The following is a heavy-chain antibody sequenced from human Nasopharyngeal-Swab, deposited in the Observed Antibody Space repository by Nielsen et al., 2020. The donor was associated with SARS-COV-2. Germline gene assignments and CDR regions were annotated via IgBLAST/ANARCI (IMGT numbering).Heavy chain of an antibody. V-gene: IGHV3-21*01. CDR3: ARDGLDYDFWSAYFMDV. CDR2: ISSSSSYI. Sequence: GGSLRLSCAASGFTFTNYNFNWVRQAPGKGLEWVSSISSSSSYIYCADSVKGRFTISRDNAKNSLYLQMNSLRAEDTAVYYCARDGLDYDFWSAYFMDVWGQGTTVTVSS. CDR1: GFTFTNYN. J-gene: IGHJ6*02. D-gene: IGHD3-3*01.